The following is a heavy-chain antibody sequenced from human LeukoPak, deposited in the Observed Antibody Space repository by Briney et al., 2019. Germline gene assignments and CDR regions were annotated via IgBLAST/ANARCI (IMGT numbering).Heavy chain of an antibody. CDR3: ARGGREGTSCCNWFDP. D-gene: IGHD2-2*01. V-gene: IGHV1-18*01. CDR1: GYTFTSYG. J-gene: IGHJ5*02. Sequence: GASVKVSCKASGYTFTSYGISWVRQAPGQGLEWMGWISAYNGNTNYAQKPQGRVTMTTDTSTSTAYMELRSLRSDDTAVYYCARGGREGTSCCNWFDPWGQGTLVTVSS. CDR2: ISAYNGNT.